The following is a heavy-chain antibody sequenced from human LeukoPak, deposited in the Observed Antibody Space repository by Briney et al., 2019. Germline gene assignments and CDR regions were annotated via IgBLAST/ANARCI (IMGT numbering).Heavy chain of an antibody. Sequence: SETLSLTCAVYGGSFSGYYWSWIRQPPGKGLEWIGEINHSGSTNYNPSLKSRVTISVDTSKNQFSLKLSSVTAADTAVYYCAQPPGVGFYYGRDYGGRGPWVTVS. CDR2: INHSGST. V-gene: IGHV4-34*01. CDR3: AQPPGVGFYYGRDY. J-gene: IGHJ4*02. D-gene: IGHD3-22*01. CDR1: GGSFSGYY.